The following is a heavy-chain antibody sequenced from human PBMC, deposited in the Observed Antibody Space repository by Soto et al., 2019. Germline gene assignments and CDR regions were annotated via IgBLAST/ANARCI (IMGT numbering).Heavy chain of an antibody. CDR1: GYTFTSYY. V-gene: IGHV1-46*01. D-gene: IGHD6-6*01. J-gene: IGHJ5*02. CDR2: INPSGGST. Sequence: ASVKVSCKASGYTFTSYYMHWVRQAPGQGLEWMGIINPSGGSTSYAQKFQGRVTMTRDTSTITVYMELSSMRSEDTAVYYGARELYRSSSGVARKAPRFDPWGQGTLVTVSS. CDR3: ARELYRSSSGVARKAPRFDP.